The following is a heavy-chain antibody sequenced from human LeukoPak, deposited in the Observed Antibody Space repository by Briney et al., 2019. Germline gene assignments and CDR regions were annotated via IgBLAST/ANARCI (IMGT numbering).Heavy chain of an antibody. CDR2: INPNSGGT. CDR3: AKMVINTGWSTDY. CDR1: GYTFTGYY. D-gene: IGHD6-19*01. J-gene: IGHJ4*02. Sequence: ASVKVSCKASGYTFTGYYMHWVRQAPGQGLEWMGWINPNSGGTNHAQKFQGRVTMTRDTSISTAYMELSRLRSDDTAVYYCAKMVINTGWSTDYWGQGTLVTVSS. V-gene: IGHV1-2*02.